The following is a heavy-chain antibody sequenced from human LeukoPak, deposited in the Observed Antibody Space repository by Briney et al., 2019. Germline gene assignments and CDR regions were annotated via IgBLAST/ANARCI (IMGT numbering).Heavy chain of an antibody. Sequence: GESLKISCKGSGYSFTSHWIGWVRQMPGKGLEWMGVVYPGDSDTRYSPSFQGQVTISADKSISTAYLQWSSLKASDTAMYYCARLTAPPSDAIFGVVIGWFDPWGQGTLVTVSS. V-gene: IGHV5-51*01. D-gene: IGHD3-3*01. CDR1: GYSFTSHW. CDR3: ARLTAPPSDAIFGVVIGWFDP. CDR2: VYPGDSDT. J-gene: IGHJ5*02.